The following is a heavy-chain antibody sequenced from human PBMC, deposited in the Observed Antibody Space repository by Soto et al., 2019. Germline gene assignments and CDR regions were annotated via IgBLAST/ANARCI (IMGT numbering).Heavy chain of an antibody. Sequence: EVQLVQSGGGLVQPGESLRLSCGASGFSFSNYWMHWVRQVPGKGLVWVSRINGDGSDIKYADSVKGRFTISRDNAKNTVYLQMNSLRAEDTAVYYCARDQSTGDWFDAWGQGTLVTVSS. D-gene: IGHD2-2*01. CDR3: ARDQSTGDWFDA. CDR1: GFSFSNYW. J-gene: IGHJ5*02. CDR2: INGDGSDI. V-gene: IGHV3-74*03.